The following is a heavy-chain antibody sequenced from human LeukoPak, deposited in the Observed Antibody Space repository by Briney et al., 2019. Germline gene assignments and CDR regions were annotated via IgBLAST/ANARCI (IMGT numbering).Heavy chain of an antibody. CDR3: AHSRGILTNWYYYYMDV. D-gene: IGHD3-9*01. CDR1: GFSISTSGVG. CDR2: ISWDDDK. Sequence: SGPTLVNPTQTLTLTCTFSGFSISTSGVGVGWIRQPPGKALEWLALISWDDDKRYSPSLKSRLTITKVTSKHQVVLRMTNMDPVDTATYYCAHSRGILTNWYYYYMDVWGKGTTVTVSS. J-gene: IGHJ6*03. V-gene: IGHV2-5*02.